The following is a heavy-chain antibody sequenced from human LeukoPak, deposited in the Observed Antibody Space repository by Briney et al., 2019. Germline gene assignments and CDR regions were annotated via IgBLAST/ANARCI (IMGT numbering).Heavy chain of an antibody. CDR2: INSDGSST. V-gene: IGHV3-74*01. J-gene: IGHJ4*02. D-gene: IGHD3-16*01. CDR3: GRAVRITSIYAY. Sequence: GGSLTLSCAASGFTFSSYWMHWAPHAPGKRLVWVSRINSDGSSTSYADSVKGRFTISRDNAKNTLYLQMNSLRAEDTAVYYCGRAVRITSIYAYWGQRTLVSVS. CDR1: GFTFSSYW.